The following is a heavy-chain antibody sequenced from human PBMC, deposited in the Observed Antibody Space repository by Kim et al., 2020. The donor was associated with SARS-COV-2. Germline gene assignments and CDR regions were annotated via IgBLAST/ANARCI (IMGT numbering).Heavy chain of an antibody. CDR2: ISSSSSTI. Sequence: GGSLRLSCAASGFTFSSYSMNWVRQAPGKGLEWVSYISSSSSTIYYADSVKGRFTISRDNAKNSLYLQMNSLRDEDTAVYYCARDAAYCSGGSCYYNWFDPWGQGTLVTVSS. D-gene: IGHD2-15*01. V-gene: IGHV3-48*02. J-gene: IGHJ5*02. CDR3: ARDAAYCSGGSCYYNWFDP. CDR1: GFTFSSYS.